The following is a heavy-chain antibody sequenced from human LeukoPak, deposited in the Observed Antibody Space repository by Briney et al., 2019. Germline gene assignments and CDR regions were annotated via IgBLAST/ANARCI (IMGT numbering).Heavy chain of an antibody. CDR2: INHSGSA. Sequence: PSETPSLTCAVYGGSFSGYYWSWIRQPPGKGLEWIGEINHSGSANYNPSLKSRVTISVDTSKNQFSLKLSSVTAADTAVYYCARGAEESSSFYYFDYWGQGTLVTVSS. CDR1: GGSFSGYY. J-gene: IGHJ4*02. D-gene: IGHD6-13*01. CDR3: ARGAEESSSFYYFDY. V-gene: IGHV4-34*01.